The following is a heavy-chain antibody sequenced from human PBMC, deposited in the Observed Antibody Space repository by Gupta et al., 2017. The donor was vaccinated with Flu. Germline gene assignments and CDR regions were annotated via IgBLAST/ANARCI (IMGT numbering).Heavy chain of an antibody. J-gene: IGHJ6*02. V-gene: IGHV3-23*01. CDR3: ASRRKDYYGGWWRQEDQMDV. CDR1: GFTFSSYA. D-gene: IGHD3-10*01. Sequence: EVQLLESGGGLVQPGGSLRLSCAASGFTFSSYAISWVRQAPGKVLEWVSAISGRGGSTYYAAAVKGRFTISRGNSKNTLYLQMNNPRAEDTAVYYCASRRKDYYGGWWRQEDQMDVWGQGTTVTVSS. CDR2: ISGRGGST.